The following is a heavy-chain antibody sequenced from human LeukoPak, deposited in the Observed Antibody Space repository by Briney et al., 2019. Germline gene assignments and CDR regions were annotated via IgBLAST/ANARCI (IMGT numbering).Heavy chain of an antibody. J-gene: IGHJ3*02. Sequence: ASVKVSCKASGGTFSSYAISWVRQAPGQGLEWMGRINPNSGGTNYAQKFQDRVTMTRDTSISTAYMDLSRLRSDDTAVYYCARVDYAHAFDIWGQGTMVTVSS. D-gene: IGHD4-17*01. CDR1: GGTFSSYA. CDR3: ARVDYAHAFDI. CDR2: INPNSGGT. V-gene: IGHV1-2*06.